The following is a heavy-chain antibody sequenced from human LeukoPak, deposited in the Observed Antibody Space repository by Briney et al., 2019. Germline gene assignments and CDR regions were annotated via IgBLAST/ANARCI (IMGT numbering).Heavy chain of an antibody. D-gene: IGHD3-22*01. CDR1: RFPFNAFL. CDR2: MSSDGNAM. Sequence: GRSLRLSCAASRFPFNAFLIHCAPHAPGKGLVWVAVMSSDGNAMLYADSVKGRFTISRDNSKNTLYLQMNSLRAEDTAVYYCVRESEYYFDHSASFDYWGQGNLVTVSS. V-gene: IGHV3-30-3*01. CDR3: VRESEYYFDHSASFDY. J-gene: IGHJ4*02.